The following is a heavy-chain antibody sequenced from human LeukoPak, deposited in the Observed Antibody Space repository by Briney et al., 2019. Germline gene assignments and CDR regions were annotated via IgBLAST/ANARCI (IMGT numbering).Heavy chain of an antibody. J-gene: IGHJ4*02. Sequence: PGGSLRLSCAASGFTFSNNWMSWVRQAPGKGLEWVAPIKPDGSEKFYVDSVKGRFTMSRDNAKNSLFLQMNSLRAEDTAVYYCARGSNWGGDYWGQGTLVTVSS. D-gene: IGHD7-27*01. CDR2: IKPDGSEK. CDR1: GFTFSNNW. V-gene: IGHV3-7*01. CDR3: ARGSNWGGDY.